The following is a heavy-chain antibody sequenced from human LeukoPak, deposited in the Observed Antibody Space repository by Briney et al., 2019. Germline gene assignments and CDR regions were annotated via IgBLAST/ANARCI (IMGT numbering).Heavy chain of an antibody. CDR1: GFTFSSYA. CDR3: ASVEPDY. J-gene: IGHJ4*02. CDR2: ISGSEDIT. D-gene: IGHD5/OR15-5a*01. Sequence: PGGSLRLSCAASGFTFSSYAMGWVRQAPGKGLEWVATISGSEDITNYADSVKGRFTISRDNTKNTVYLQMNSLRAEDTAVYYCASVEPDYWGQGTLVTVSA. V-gene: IGHV3-23*01.